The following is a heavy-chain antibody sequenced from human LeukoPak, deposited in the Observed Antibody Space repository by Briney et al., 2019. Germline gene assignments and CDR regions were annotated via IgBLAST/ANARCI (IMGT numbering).Heavy chain of an antibody. D-gene: IGHD1-26*01. CDR3: SGFHGAFDI. J-gene: IGHJ3*02. CDR2: IRSKANSYAT. CDR1: GFTFSGSA. V-gene: IGHV3-73*01. Sequence: GGSLKLSCAASGFTFSGSAMHWVRQASGKGLEWVGRIRSKANSYATAYAASVKGRFTISRDDSKNTAYLQMNSPKTEDTAVYYCSGFHGAFDIWGQGTMVTVSS.